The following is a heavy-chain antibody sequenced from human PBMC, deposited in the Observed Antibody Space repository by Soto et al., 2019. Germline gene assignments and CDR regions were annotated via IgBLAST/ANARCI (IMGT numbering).Heavy chain of an antibody. Sequence: GGSLRLSCAASGFTFSSYAMSWVRQAPGKGLEWVSAISGSGGSTYYADSVKGRFTISRDNSKNALYLQMNSLRAEDTAVYYCARPSSGWYYFDYWGQGTLVTVSS. CDR3: ARPSSGWYYFDY. V-gene: IGHV3-23*01. CDR2: ISGSGGST. D-gene: IGHD6-19*01. CDR1: GFTFSSYA. J-gene: IGHJ4*02.